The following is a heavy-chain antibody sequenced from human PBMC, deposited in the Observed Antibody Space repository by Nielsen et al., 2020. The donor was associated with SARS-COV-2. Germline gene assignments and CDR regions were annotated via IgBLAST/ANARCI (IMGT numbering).Heavy chain of an antibody. CDR1: GYRFTSYW. Sequence: GESLKISCEASGYRFTSYWIAWVRQMPGKGLEWMGIIYPGDSDTKYSPSIQDQVTISADKSISTAYLQWSSLKASDTAIYYCARHGYCSNNTCSIDVRGKGTTVTVS. V-gene: IGHV5-51*01. CDR2: IYPGDSDT. J-gene: IGHJ6*03. D-gene: IGHD2-2*03. CDR3: ARHGYCSNNTCSIDV.